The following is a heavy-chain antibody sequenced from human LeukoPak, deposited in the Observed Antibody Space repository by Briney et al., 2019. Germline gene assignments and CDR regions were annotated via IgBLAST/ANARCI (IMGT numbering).Heavy chain of an antibody. CDR2: IKSKTDGGTT. V-gene: IGHV3-15*01. CDR1: GFTFSSYG. D-gene: IGHD3-3*01. J-gene: IGHJ4*02. CDR3: TTDPDYDFWSTDY. Sequence: PGGSLRLSCAASGFTFSSYGMNWVRQAPGKGLEWVGRIKSKTDGGTTDYAAPVKGRFTISRDDSKNTLYLQMNSLKTEDTAVYYCTTDPDYDFWSTDYWGQGTLVTVSS.